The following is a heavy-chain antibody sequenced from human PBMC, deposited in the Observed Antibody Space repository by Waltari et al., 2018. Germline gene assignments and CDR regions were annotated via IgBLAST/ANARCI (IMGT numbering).Heavy chain of an antibody. J-gene: IGHJ4*02. CDR2: INPDGSIT. V-gene: IGHV3-74*01. CDR3: VMYSSTFLGDC. D-gene: IGHD6-13*01. CDR1: GFMFSSYW. Sequence: EVQLVESGGGLVQPGGSLRLSCAASGFMFSSYWMHCVRQASGKGLVSVSNINPDGSITRYADSVKGRFTISRDNAKNTLFLQMNSLRGEDTAVYYCVMYSSTFLGDCWGQGTLVNVSS.